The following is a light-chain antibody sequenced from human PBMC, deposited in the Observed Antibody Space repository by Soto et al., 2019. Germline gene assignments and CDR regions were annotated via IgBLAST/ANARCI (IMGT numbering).Light chain of an antibody. J-gene: IGLJ2*01. CDR3: SSYASTITPYVV. V-gene: IGLV2-11*01. CDR1: SSDVGGYNY. Sequence: QSVLTQPRSVSGSPGQSVTISCTGTSSDVGGYNYVSWYQQHPGKAPKLMIYDVSKRPSGVPDRFSGSKSGNTASLTISGLQAEDEADYYCSSYASTITPYVVFGGGTKVTVL. CDR2: DVS.